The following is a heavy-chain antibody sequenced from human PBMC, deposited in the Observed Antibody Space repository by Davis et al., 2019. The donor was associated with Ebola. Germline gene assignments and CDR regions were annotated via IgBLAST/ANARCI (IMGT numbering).Heavy chain of an antibody. J-gene: IGHJ6*02. CDR1: GFTFSSYG. D-gene: IGHD3-10*01. Sequence: GESLKISCAASGFTFSSYGMHWVRQAPGKGLEWVAVISYDGSNKYYADSVKGRFTISRDTSKNTLYLQMNSLRAEDTAVYYCANQPRMVRGVIIDYGMDVWGQGTTVTVSS. V-gene: IGHV3-30*18. CDR3: ANQPRMVRGVIIDYGMDV. CDR2: ISYDGSNK.